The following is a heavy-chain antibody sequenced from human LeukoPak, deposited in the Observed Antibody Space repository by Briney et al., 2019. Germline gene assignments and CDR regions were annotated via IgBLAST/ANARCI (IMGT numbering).Heavy chain of an antibody. D-gene: IGHD5-24*01. V-gene: IGHV3-23*01. CDR2: INHNGGRT. J-gene: IGHJ5*02. Sequence: PGGSLRLSCAASGFTFNNYAMTWVRQAPGKGLEWVSTINHNGGRTYYADSVKGRFAISRDNSKNTLYLQMNSLRAEDTAVYYCAKEASEMATTHGWFDPWGQGTLVTVSS. CDR1: GFTFNNYA. CDR3: AKEASEMATTHGWFDP.